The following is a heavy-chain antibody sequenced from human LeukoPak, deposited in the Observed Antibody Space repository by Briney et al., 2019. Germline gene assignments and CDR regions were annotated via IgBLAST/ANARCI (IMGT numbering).Heavy chain of an antibody. CDR1: GFTFCNYG. D-gene: IGHD4-17*01. CDR2: ISYDGSSE. CDR3: AKELYNYGDYGAEGLDV. J-gene: IGHJ6*02. Sequence: GGSLRLSCAVSGFTFCNYGMHWVRQAPGKGLEWVALISYDGSSEYYAGSVKGRFTISRDNSKITVYLQMNSLKAEDTAVYYCAKELYNYGDYGAEGLDVGGQGTTVTVS. V-gene: IGHV3-30*18.